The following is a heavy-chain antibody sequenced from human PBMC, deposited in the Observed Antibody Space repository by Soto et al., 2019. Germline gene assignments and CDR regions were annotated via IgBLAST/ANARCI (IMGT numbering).Heavy chain of an antibody. CDR1: GFSLSTSGVG. J-gene: IGHJ4*01. Sequence: QITLKESGPTLVKPTQTLTLTCTFSGFSLSTSGVGVGWIRQPPGKALEWLALIYWNDDKRYTPSLKSRPTITKDTSKNQVALTMTNMDPVDTATYSCAHSRSRVYDSSGYYYFDYWGHGTLVTVSS. D-gene: IGHD3-22*01. V-gene: IGHV2-5*01. CDR2: IYWNDDK. CDR3: AHSRSRVYDSSGYYYFDY.